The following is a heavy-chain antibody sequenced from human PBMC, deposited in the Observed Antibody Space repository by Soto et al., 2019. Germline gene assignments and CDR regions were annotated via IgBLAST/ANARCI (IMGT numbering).Heavy chain of an antibody. D-gene: IGHD3-22*01. Sequence: QVQLVQSGAEVKKPGASVKVSCKASGYTFTSYYMYSVRQPPGQGLEWMGIINSSGGSTCYAQKFQGRVTRTRDPSTSTVYMELSSLRSEDTAVYYCARKGKYYYDSSGYWGTDYWGQGTLVTVSS. CDR2: INSSGGST. V-gene: IGHV1-46*01. CDR1: GYTFTSYY. J-gene: IGHJ4*02. CDR3: ARKGKYYYDSSGYWGTDY.